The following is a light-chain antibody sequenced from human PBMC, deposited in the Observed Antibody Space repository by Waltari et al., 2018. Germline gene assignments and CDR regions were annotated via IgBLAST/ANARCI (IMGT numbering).Light chain of an antibody. V-gene: IGKV4-1*01. J-gene: IGKJ4*01. CDR2: WAS. CDR3: QQFYGSPFT. Sequence: DIVMTQSPDSLAVSLGERATINCKSSRSVLYSPNNKNYLSWYQQKPGQPPKLLIYWASTRESGVPDRFSGSGSGTDFTLTISSPQAEDVALYYCQQFYGSPFTFGGGTKVEIK. CDR1: RSVLYSPNNKNY.